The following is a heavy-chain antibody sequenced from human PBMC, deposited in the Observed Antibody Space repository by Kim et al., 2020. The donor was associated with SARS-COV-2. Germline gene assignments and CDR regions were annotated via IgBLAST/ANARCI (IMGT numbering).Heavy chain of an antibody. Sequence: GRFTISRDNSKNTLYLQMNSLGAEDTAVYYCARASYHGYSYGRRVDAFDIWGQGTMVTVSS. CDR3: ARASYHGYSYGRRVDAFDI. D-gene: IGHD5-18*01. V-gene: IGHV3-30*01. J-gene: IGHJ3*02.